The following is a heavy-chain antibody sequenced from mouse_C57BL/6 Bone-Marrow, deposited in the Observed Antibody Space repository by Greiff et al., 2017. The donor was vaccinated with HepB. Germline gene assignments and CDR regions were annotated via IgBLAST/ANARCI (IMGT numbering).Heavy chain of an antibody. V-gene: IGHV5-4*01. J-gene: IGHJ3*01. Sequence: DVKLVESGGGLVKPGGSLKLSCAASGFTFSSYAMSWVRQTPEKRLEWVATISDGGSYTYYPDNVKGRFTISRDNAKNNLYLQMSHLKSEDTAMYYCAREKTGTRVAYWGQGTLVTVSA. CDR3: AREKTGTRVAY. D-gene: IGHD4-1*01. CDR1: GFTFSSYA. CDR2: ISDGGSYT.